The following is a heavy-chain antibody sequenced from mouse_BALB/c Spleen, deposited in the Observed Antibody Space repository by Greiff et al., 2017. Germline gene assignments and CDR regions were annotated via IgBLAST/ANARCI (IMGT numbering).Heavy chain of an antibody. D-gene: IGHD1-1*02. CDR1: GFSLTGYG. V-gene: IGHV2-6-7*01. Sequence: VNVVESGPGLVAPSQSLSLTCTVSGFSLTGYGVNWVRQPPGKGLEWLGMIWGYGSTDYNSALNSKLSISKDNYKSHVFLKMNSLQTDDTARYYCARDMGGAWFAYWGQGTLVTVSA. CDR3: ARDMGGAWFAY. J-gene: IGHJ3*01. CDR2: IWGYGST.